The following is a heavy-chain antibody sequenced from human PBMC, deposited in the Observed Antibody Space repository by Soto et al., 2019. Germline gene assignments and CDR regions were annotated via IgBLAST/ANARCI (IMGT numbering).Heavy chain of an antibody. J-gene: IGHJ4*02. CDR3: AKQTGPGSYYNVGSGGHIDY. CDR1: GFTFNNYG. Sequence: GGSLRLSCVASGFTFNNYGMHWVRQAPGKGLEWIVVISFDGGNTYYADSVKGRFTISRDNSKNTLYLQMTTLGAEDTAVYYCAKQTGPGSYYNVGSGGHIDYWGQGTLVTVSS. V-gene: IGHV3-30*18. CDR2: ISFDGGNT. D-gene: IGHD3-10*01.